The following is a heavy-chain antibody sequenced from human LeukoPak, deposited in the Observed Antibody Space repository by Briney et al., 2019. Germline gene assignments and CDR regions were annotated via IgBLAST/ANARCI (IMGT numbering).Heavy chain of an antibody. CDR1: GFTFSTYN. Sequence: GGSLRLSCAASGFTFSTYNMHWVRQAPGKGLEWVALMLSDESNKYHADSVKGRFAISRDNSKNALFLQMNSLRDEDTAVYYCAKDSGYSYGHGLDYWGQGTLVTVSS. D-gene: IGHD5-18*01. CDR3: AKDSGYSYGHGLDY. CDR2: MLSDESNK. J-gene: IGHJ4*02. V-gene: IGHV3-30*02.